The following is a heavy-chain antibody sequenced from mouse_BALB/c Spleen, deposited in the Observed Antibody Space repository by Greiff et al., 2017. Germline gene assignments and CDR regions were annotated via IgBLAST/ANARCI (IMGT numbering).Heavy chain of an antibody. D-gene: IGHD1-1*01. CDR2: INSNGGST. Sequence: DVMLVESGGGLVQPGGSLKLSCAASGFTFSSYGMSWVRQTPDKRLELVATINSNGGSTYYPDSVKGRFTISRDNAKNTLYLQMSSLKSEDTAMYYCAREGITTGDYWGQGTTLTVSS. CDR3: AREGITTGDY. V-gene: IGHV5-6-3*01. J-gene: IGHJ2*01. CDR1: GFTFSSYG.